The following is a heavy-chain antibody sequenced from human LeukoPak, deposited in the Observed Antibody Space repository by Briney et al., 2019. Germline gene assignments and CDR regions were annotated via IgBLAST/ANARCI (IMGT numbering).Heavy chain of an antibody. CDR1: GFTFSTYS. CDR3: ARVKGTERDY. V-gene: IGHV3-21*01. D-gene: IGHD3/OR15-3a*01. CDR2: ISGSSTYI. Sequence: GGSLRLSCAASGFTFSTYSMNWVRQAPGKGLEWVSSISGSSTYIFYADSVKGRFTISRDNAKNSLYLQMNSLRVEDTAVYHCARVKGTERDYWGQGTLVTVSS. J-gene: IGHJ4*02.